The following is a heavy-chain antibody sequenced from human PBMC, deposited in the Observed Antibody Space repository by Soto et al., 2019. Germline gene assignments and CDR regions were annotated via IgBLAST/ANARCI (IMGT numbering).Heavy chain of an antibody. V-gene: IGHV1-18*01. Sequence: QVQLVQSGAEVKKPGASVKVSCKASGYTFTSYGISWVRQAPGQGLEWMGWISTYNGNTNYAQKLQGRVTMTTDTSTSTAYIELRSLRSDDTAVYYCARHPAGQQLPNTYYYHGMDVWGQGTTVTVSS. D-gene: IGHD6-13*01. CDR1: GYTFTSYG. CDR2: ISTYNGNT. J-gene: IGHJ6*02. CDR3: ARHPAGQQLPNTYYYHGMDV.